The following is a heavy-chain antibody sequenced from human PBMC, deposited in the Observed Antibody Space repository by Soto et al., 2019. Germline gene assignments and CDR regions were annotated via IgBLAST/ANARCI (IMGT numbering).Heavy chain of an antibody. CDR1: GFTFSGYS. J-gene: IGHJ4*02. V-gene: IGHV3-48*02. Sequence: GGSLRLSCAASGFTFSGYSMNWVRQAPGKGLEWVSYITGSSNRVLYADSVKGRFTISRDNVENTLYLQMSSLRDEDTAVYYCAIDRGYYENSGYPYFDYWGQGAQVTVSS. CDR3: AIDRGYYENSGYPYFDY. CDR2: ITGSSNRV. D-gene: IGHD3-22*01.